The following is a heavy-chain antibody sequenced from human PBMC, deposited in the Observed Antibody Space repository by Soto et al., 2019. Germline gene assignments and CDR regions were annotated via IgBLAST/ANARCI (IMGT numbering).Heavy chain of an antibody. V-gene: IGHV4-34*01. CDR1: GGSFSGSY. D-gene: IGHD3-3*01. J-gene: IGHJ6*02. CDR3: ARARLTYYDFWSGYYGVYYYGMDV. Sequence: PSEPLSLARTCYGGSFSGSYWRWIRQPPGKGLAWMGEINHRGRTNYNPSLKSRVTISVDTSKNQFSLKLSSVTAADTAVYYCARARLTYYDFWSGYYGVYYYGMDVWGQGTTVT. CDR2: INHRGRT.